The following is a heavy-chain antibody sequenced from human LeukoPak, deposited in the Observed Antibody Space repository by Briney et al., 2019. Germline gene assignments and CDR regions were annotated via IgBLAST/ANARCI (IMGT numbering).Heavy chain of an antibody. Sequence: GGSLRLSCAASGFTVSSSYMTWVRQAPGKGLEWVSVIYSGGNADYADSVKGRFTISRDNSKNTLYLQMNGLRAEDTAVYYCAKDLDTTVVQKGYDPWGRGTLVTVSS. CDR3: AKDLDTTVVQKGYDP. CDR1: GFTVSSSY. D-gene: IGHD5-18*01. J-gene: IGHJ5*02. CDR2: IYSGGNA. V-gene: IGHV3-66*01.